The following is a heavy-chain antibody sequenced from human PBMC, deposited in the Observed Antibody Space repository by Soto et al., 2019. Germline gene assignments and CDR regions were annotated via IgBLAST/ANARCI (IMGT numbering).Heavy chain of an antibody. Sequence: GGSLRLSCAASGFTFSSYWMSWVRQAPGKGLEWVANIKQDGSENYYVDSVKGRFTISRDNAKNSLYLQMNSLRAEDTAVYYCARDREQWLAFFDYWGQGTLVTVSS. D-gene: IGHD6-19*01. CDR1: GFTFSSYW. CDR2: IKQDGSEN. CDR3: ARDREQWLAFFDY. J-gene: IGHJ4*02. V-gene: IGHV3-7*01.